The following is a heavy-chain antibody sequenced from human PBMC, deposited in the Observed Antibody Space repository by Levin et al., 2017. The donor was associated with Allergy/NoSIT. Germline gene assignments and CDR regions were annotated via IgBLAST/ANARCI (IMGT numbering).Heavy chain of an antibody. CDR1: GDSVSSNSAA. CDR3: ARLSHHSLPV. Sequence: TASETLSLTCAISGDSVSSNSAAWSWIRQSPSRGLEWLGRTYYRSTWYNDYAVSLKSRITINPDTSKNQFSLLLNSVTPEDTAVYYCARLSHHSLPVWGQGTLVTVSS. D-gene: IGHD5-18*01. J-gene: IGHJ4*02. V-gene: IGHV6-1*01. CDR2: TYYRSTWYN.